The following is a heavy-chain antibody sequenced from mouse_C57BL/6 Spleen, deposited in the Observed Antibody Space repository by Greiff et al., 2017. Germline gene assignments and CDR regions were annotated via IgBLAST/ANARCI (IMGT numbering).Heavy chain of an antibody. CDR2: IDPSDSYT. CDR1: GYTFTSYW. J-gene: IGHJ4*01. V-gene: IGHV1-59*01. CDR3: AREGMITTRAMDY. Sequence: VQLQQPGAELVRPGTSVKLSCKASGYTFTSYWMHWVKQRPGQGLEWIGVIDPSDSYTNYNQKFKGKATLTVDTSSSTAYMQLSSLTSEDSAVYYCAREGMITTRAMDYWGQGTSVTVSS. D-gene: IGHD2-4*01.